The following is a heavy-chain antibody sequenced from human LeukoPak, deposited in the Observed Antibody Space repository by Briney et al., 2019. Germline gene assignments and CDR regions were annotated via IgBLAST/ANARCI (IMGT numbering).Heavy chain of an antibody. J-gene: IGHJ4*02. CDR1: GFIFSKYW. CDR2: IKQDGSEK. D-gene: IGHD3-9*01. Sequence: GGSLRLSCAASGFIFSKYWMTRVRQTPGKGLEWVANIKQDGSEKYYVDSAKGRFTISRDNAKNSVYLQISGLRADDTALYYCARGFAWYDYWGQGTLVTVSS. CDR3: ARGFAWYDY. V-gene: IGHV3-7*01.